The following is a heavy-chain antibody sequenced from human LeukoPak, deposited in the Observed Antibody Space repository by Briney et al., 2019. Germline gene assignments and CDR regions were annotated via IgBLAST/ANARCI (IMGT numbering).Heavy chain of an antibody. CDR3: ATGGSSWAGFDY. Sequence: ASVKVSCKVSGYTLTELSMHWVRQAPGKGLEWMGGFDPEDGETIYAQKFQGRVTMTEDTSTDTAYMELSSLRSEDTAVYYCATGGSSWAGFDYWGQGTLATVSS. J-gene: IGHJ4*02. D-gene: IGHD6-13*01. CDR1: GYTLTELS. CDR2: FDPEDGET. V-gene: IGHV1-24*01.